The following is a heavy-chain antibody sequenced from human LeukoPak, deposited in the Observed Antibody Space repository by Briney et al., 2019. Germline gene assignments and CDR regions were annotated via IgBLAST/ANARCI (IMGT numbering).Heavy chain of an antibody. CDR1: GYTFTGYY. D-gene: IGHD3-22*01. J-gene: IGHJ4*02. Sequence: ASVKVSCKASGYTFTGYYMHWVRQAPGQGLEWMGWINPNSGGTNYAQKFQGRVTMTRDTSISTAYMELSRLRSDDTAVYYCARDLTYYYDSSGYSLPDYWGQGTLVTVSS. CDR3: ARDLTYYYDSSGYSLPDY. CDR2: INPNSGGT. V-gene: IGHV1-2*02.